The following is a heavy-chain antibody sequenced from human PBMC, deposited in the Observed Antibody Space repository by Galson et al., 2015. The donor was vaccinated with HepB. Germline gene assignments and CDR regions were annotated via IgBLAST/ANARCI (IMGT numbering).Heavy chain of an antibody. J-gene: IGHJ4*02. CDR3: ATSPGDYVGVG. CDR1: GFTFSSYS. D-gene: IGHD4-17*01. Sequence: SLRLSCAASGFTFSSYSMNWVRQASGKGLEWVSSISSSSSYIYYADSVKGRFTISRDNAKNSLYLQMNSLRAEDTAVYYCATSPGDYVGVGWGQGTLVTVSS. CDR2: ISSSSSYI. V-gene: IGHV3-21*01.